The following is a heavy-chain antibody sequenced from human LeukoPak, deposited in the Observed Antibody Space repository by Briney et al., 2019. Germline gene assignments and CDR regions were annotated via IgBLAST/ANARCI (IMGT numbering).Heavy chain of an antibody. D-gene: IGHD3-9*01. CDR1: GFTSNNYA. Sequence: PGGSLRLSCAASGFTSNNYAMHWVRQAPGKGLEYVSTISSDGSSTYYANSVKGRFTISRDNSKNTLYLQVGSLRAEDMAVYYCARDLHPSYDILIGYGPNDYWGQGTLVTVSS. CDR3: ARDLHPSYDILIGYGPNDY. CDR2: ISSDGSST. J-gene: IGHJ4*02. V-gene: IGHV3-64*01.